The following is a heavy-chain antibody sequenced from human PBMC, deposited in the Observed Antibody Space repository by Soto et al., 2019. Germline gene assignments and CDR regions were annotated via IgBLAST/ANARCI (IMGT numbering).Heavy chain of an antibody. Sequence: PSETLSLTCTVSGGSISSGDYYWSWIRQPPGKGLEWIGYIYYSGSTYYNPSLKSRVTISVDTSKNQFSLKLSSVTAADTAVYYCARVVVAAAGTVLLFDPWGQGTLVTVCS. V-gene: IGHV4-30-4*01. CDR2: IYYSGST. CDR1: GGSISSGDYY. J-gene: IGHJ5*02. CDR3: ARVVVAAAGTVLLFDP. D-gene: IGHD6-13*01.